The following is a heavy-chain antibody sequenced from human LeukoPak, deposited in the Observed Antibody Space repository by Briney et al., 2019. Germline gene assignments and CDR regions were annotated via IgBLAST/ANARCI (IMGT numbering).Heavy chain of an antibody. D-gene: IGHD3-10*02. V-gene: IGHV3-23*01. Sequence: PGGSLRLSCAASGFTFRSYGMSWVRQAPGKGLEWVSAISGSGESTYYADSVKGRFTISRDNSKNTLYLQMNSLRVDDTAVYYCARDLCWGCFDDWGQGNLVTVSS. CDR1: GFTFRSYG. J-gene: IGHJ4*02. CDR2: ISGSGEST. CDR3: ARDLCWGCFDD.